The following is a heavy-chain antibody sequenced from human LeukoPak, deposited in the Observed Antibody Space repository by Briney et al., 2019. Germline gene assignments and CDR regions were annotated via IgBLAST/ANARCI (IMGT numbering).Heavy chain of an antibody. Sequence: GGSLRLSCAASGFTFSSYWMSWVRQAPGKGLEWVANIKQDGSEKYYVDSVKGRFTISRDNAKNSLYLQMNSLRAENTAVYYCARLVWSGSYYFDYWGQGTLVTVSS. D-gene: IGHD1-26*01. J-gene: IGHJ4*02. CDR2: IKQDGSEK. CDR3: ARLVWSGSYYFDY. V-gene: IGHV3-7*01. CDR1: GFTFSSYW.